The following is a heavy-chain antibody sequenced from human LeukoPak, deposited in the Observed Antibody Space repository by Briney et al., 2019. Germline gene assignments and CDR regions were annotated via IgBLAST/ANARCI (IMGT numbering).Heavy chain of an antibody. CDR2: ISAYNGNT. CDR3: ARAPSGYYQENRWSAEYFQH. V-gene: IGHV1-18*01. J-gene: IGHJ1*01. CDR1: GYAYTSYG. Sequence: ASVKVSCKASGYAYTSYGISWVRQAPGQGLEWMGWISAYNGNTNYAQKLQGRVTMTTDTSTSTAYMDLRSLRSDDTAVYYCARAPSGYYQENRWSAEYFQHWGQGTLVTVSS. D-gene: IGHD3-22*01.